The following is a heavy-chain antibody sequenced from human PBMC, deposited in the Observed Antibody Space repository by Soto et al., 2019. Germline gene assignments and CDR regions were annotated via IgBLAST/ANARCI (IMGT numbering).Heavy chain of an antibody. CDR1: GGSISSGGYY. CDR2: IYYSGST. Sequence: QVQLQESGPGLVKPSQTLSLTCTVSGGSISSGGYYWSWIRQHPGKGLEWIGYIYYSGSTYYNPSLKSRVTISVDTSKNQCSLKLSSVTAADTAVYYCARSLRYFDWLSSRYYDYYMTSGAKGPRSPSP. CDR3: ARSLRYFDWLSSRYYDYYMTS. V-gene: IGHV4-31*03. J-gene: IGHJ6*03. D-gene: IGHD3-9*01.